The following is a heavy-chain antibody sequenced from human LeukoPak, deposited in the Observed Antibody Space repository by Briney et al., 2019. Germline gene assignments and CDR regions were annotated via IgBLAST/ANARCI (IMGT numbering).Heavy chain of an antibody. Sequence: SETLSLTCAVYGGSFSGYYWSWIRQPPGKGLEWIGEINHSGSTNYNPSLKSRVTISVDTSKNQFSLKLSSVTAADTAVYYCATLGYCSSTSYSAFDYWGQGTLVTVSS. D-gene: IGHD2-2*01. CDR2: INHSGST. J-gene: IGHJ4*02. CDR1: GGSFSGYY. V-gene: IGHV4-34*01. CDR3: ATLGYCSSTSYSAFDY.